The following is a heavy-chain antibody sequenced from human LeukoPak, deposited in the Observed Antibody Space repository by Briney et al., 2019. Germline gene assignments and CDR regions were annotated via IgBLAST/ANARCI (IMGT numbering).Heavy chain of an antibody. J-gene: IGHJ4*02. CDR1: GFTFSSYS. CDR3: AKDPIFSGSYGVFDY. V-gene: IGHV3-21*01. D-gene: IGHD1-26*01. Sequence: GGSLRLSCAASGFTFSSYSVNWVRQAPGKGLEWVSSISSSSYIYYADSVKGRFTISRDNAKNSLYLQMNSLRAEDTAVYYCAKDPIFSGSYGVFDYWGLGTLVTVSS. CDR2: ISSSSYI.